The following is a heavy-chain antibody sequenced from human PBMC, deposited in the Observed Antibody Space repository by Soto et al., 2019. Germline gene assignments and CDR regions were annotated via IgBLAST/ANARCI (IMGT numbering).Heavy chain of an antibody. J-gene: IGHJ6*02. CDR3: ARDVRDRVFEDYYYGMDV. CDR2: IIPIFGTA. V-gene: IGHV1-69*13. CDR1: GGTFSSYA. D-gene: IGHD3-3*01. Sequence: SVKVSCKASGGTFSSYAISWVRQAPGQGREWMGGIIPIFGTANYAQKFQGRVTITADESTSTAYMELSSLRSEDTAVYYCARDVRDRVFEDYYYGMDVWGQGTMVTVSS.